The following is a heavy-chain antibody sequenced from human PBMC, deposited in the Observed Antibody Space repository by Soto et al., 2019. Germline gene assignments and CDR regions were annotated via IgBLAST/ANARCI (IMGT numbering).Heavy chain of an antibody. CDR3: TRAGFVVVPAAIHYYYYMDV. CDR1: GFTFSGSA. V-gene: IGHV3-73*01. Sequence: GGSLRLSCAASGFTFSGSAMHWVRQASGKGLEWVGRIRSKANSYATAYAASVKGRFTISRDDSKNTAYLQMNSLKTEDTAVYYCTRAGFVVVPAAIHYYYYMDVWGKGTTVTVSS. J-gene: IGHJ6*03. D-gene: IGHD2-2*01. CDR2: IRSKANSYAT.